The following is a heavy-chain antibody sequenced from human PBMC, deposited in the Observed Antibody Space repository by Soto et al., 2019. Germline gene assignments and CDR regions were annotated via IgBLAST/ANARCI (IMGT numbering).Heavy chain of an antibody. J-gene: IGHJ4*02. CDR3: ARKAWTRLDY. CDR1: GGSLSTPVW. Sequence: QLQLQESGPGLVKPSGTLSLTCGVSGGSLSTPVWWSWVRLPPGKGLEWIGEVFHSGSANYNPSLQSRVTISLYKSTNQFSLRLSSVTAADPAVYYCARKAWTRLDYWGQGALVTVSS. V-gene: IGHV4-4*02. D-gene: IGHD1-1*01. CDR2: VFHSGSA.